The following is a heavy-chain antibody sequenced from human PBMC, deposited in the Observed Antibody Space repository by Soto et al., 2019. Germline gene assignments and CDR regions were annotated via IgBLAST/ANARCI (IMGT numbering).Heavy chain of an antibody. J-gene: IGHJ5*02. V-gene: IGHV4-4*07. CDR2: IYTSGST. Sequence: PSDDLPVTRTVSGGSISSYYWRWIRQPAGKGLEWIGRIYTSGSTNYNPSLKSRVTMSVDTSKNQFSLKLSSVTAADTVVYYRVRDPGSSVHTWGQGTLVTVS. CDR3: VRDPGSSVHT. D-gene: IGHD6-6*01. CDR1: GGSISSYY.